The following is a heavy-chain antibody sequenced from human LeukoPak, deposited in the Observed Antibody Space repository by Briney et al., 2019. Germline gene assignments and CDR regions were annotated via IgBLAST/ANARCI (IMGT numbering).Heavy chain of an antibody. D-gene: IGHD3-10*01. CDR2: VSKDGNTK. CDR1: GFTFSTYA. V-gene: IGHV3-30*04. CDR3: ARGIQPPKYYGSGSDTFDI. Sequence: AGTSLRLSCVASGFTFSTYAIHWVRQAPGKGLEWVAVVSKDGNTKYYADSVKGRFTISRDNSKNTVYLQMNSLRTEDTSVYYCARGIQPPKYYGSGSDTFDIWGQGTMVTVSS. J-gene: IGHJ3*02.